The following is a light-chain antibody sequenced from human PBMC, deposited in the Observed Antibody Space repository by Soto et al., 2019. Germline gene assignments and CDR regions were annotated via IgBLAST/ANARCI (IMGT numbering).Light chain of an antibody. CDR2: EVS. CDR1: SSDVGGYNY. V-gene: IGLV2-14*01. J-gene: IGLJ3*02. CDR3: SSFTSINTWV. Sequence: QSALTQPASVSGSPGQSITISCTGTSSDVGGYNYVSWYQQYPGKAPKLMIYEVSNRPSGVSNRFSGSKSGNTASLTISGLQAEDEADYYCSSFTSINTWVFGGGTKLTVL.